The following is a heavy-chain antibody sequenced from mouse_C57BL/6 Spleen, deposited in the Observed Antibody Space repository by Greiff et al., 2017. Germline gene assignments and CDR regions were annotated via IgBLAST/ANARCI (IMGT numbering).Heavy chain of an antibody. J-gene: IGHJ3*01. V-gene: IGHV1-53*01. Sequence: QVQLQQPGTELVKPGASVKLSCKASGYTFTSYWMHWVKQRPGQGLEWIGNINPSNGGTNYNEKFKSKATLTVDKSSSTAYLQLSSLTSEDSAVYYCAREGHDGSLWFAYWGKGTLVTVSA. CDR3: AREGHDGSLWFAY. CDR1: GYTFTSYW. CDR2: INPSNGGT. D-gene: IGHD2-3*01.